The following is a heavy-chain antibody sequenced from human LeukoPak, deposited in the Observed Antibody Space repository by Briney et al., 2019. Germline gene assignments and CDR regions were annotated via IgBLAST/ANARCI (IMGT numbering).Heavy chain of an antibody. CDR2: FTRIGII. V-gene: IGHV4-39*07. Sequence: SETLSLTCTVSGGSISSGDYYWSWIRQPPGKGLEWIGEFTRIGIINYNPSLKSRITISADTSKNQFSLKLSSVTAADTAIYYCAGIYGDYSDFDYWGQGTLVTVSS. CDR1: GGSISSGDYY. J-gene: IGHJ4*02. D-gene: IGHD4-17*01. CDR3: AGIYGDYSDFDY.